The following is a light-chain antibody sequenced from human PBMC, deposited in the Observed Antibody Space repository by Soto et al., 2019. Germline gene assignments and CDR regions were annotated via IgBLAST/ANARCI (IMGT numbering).Light chain of an antibody. CDR3: CSYAGSSTLVV. Sequence: QLVLTQPASVSGSPGQSITISCTGTSSDVGSYNLVSWYQQHPGKAPKLMIYEGSKRPSGVSNRFSGSKSGNTASLTISGLQAEDEADYYCCSYAGSSTLVVFGGGTKVTVL. CDR1: SSDVGSYNL. J-gene: IGLJ2*01. V-gene: IGLV2-23*01. CDR2: EGS.